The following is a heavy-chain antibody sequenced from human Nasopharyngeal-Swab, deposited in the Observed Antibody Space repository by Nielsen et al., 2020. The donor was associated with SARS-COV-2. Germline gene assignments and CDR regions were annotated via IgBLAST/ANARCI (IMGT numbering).Heavy chain of an antibody. D-gene: IGHD3-22*01. V-gene: IGHV3-30*14. CDR1: GFTFSSYA. Sequence: GESLKISCAASGFTFSSYAMHWVRQAPGKGLEWVAVISYDGSNKYYAGSVKGRFTISRENAKNSLYLQMNSLRAGDTAVYYCARGKYDSSGYYLGDYYFDYWGQGTLVTVSS. J-gene: IGHJ4*02. CDR2: ISYDGSNK. CDR3: ARGKYDSSGYYLGDYYFDY.